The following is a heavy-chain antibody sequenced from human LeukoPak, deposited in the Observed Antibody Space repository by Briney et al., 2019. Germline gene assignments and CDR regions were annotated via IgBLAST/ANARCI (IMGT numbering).Heavy chain of an antibody. V-gene: IGHV3-7*03. CDR1: GFTFSSYW. CDR3: AREGADYGDYFDY. D-gene: IGHD4-17*01. CDR2: IKQDGSEK. Sequence: GGSLRLSCAASGFTFSSYWMSWVRRAPGKGLEWVANIKQDGSEKYYVDSVKGRFTISRDNAKNSLYLQMNSLRAEDTAVYYCAREGADYGDYFDYWGQGTLVTVSS. J-gene: IGHJ4*02.